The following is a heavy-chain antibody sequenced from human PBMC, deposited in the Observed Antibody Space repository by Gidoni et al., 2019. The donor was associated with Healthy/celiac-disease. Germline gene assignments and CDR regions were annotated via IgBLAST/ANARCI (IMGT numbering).Heavy chain of an antibody. J-gene: IGHJ4*02. CDR2: IHPSCGST. V-gene: IGHV1-46*03. D-gene: IGHD6-25*01. CDR3: SRVRSASRKHDFDY. CDR1: GASFTSYY. Sequence: QIQLVQSGAQVKKPGDSMKVSCKASGASFTSYYMHGVRQATGQGLEWMVIIHPSCGSTSYAQKFQGRLIMTSDTSTSTVYMELSSRRSADTAVDYCSRVRSASRKHDFDYWGQGTLVTVSS.